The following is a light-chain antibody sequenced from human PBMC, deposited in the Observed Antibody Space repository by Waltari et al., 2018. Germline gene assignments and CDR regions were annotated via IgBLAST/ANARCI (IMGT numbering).Light chain of an antibody. J-gene: IGKJ1*01. V-gene: IGKV4-1*01. Sequence: IVMTQSPDSLAVSLGDRATINCKSSQRVLYSSNNKNYLAWYQQKPGQPPKRLIYWAATREAGVPDRFSGSGSGTDFTLTISSLQAEDVAVYYCQQYYSTPPWAFGQGTKVEIK. CDR3: QQYYSTPPWA. CDR1: QRVLYSSNNKNY. CDR2: WAA.